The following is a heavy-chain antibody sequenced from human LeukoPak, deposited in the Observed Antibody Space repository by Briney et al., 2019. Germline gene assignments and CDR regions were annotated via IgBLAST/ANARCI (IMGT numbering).Heavy chain of an antibody. V-gene: IGHV4-34*01. CDR1: GENFSIYF. Sequence: PSETLSLTCAVYGENFSIYFYSWIRQPPGKGLEWIGEINHGGSTSYNPSLKSRVTISVDTSKNQFSLRLSSVTAADTAMYYCARPGLAYCGADCYSTEGYYFDYWSQGTLVTVFS. CDR3: ARPGLAYCGADCYSTEGYYFDY. CDR2: INHGGST. J-gene: IGHJ4*02. D-gene: IGHD2-21*01.